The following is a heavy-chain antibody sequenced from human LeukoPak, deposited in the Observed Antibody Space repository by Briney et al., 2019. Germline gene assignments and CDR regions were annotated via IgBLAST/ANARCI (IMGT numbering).Heavy chain of an antibody. J-gene: IGHJ4*02. CDR1: GGTFSSYA. CDR2: IIPILGIA. V-gene: IGHV1-69*04. CDR3: ARDISSSSWFLPFDY. Sequence: GSSVKVSCKASGGTFSSYAISWARQAPGQGLEWMGRIIPILGIANYAQKFQGRVTITADKSTSTAYMELSSLRSEDTAVYYCARDISSSSWFLPFDYWGQGTLVTVSS. D-gene: IGHD6-13*01.